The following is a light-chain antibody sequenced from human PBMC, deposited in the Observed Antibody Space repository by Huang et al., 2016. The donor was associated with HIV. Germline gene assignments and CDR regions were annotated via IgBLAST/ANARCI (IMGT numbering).Light chain of an antibody. CDR2: GAS. CDR3: QQYGSSPGT. Sequence: EIVLTQSPGTLFLSPGERTTLSCRASQSVSSGYLAWYQQKPGQAPRLLIYGASARATGIPGRFSGSGSGTDFTLTISRLQPEDFAVYYCQQYGSSPGTFGQGTKVEVK. V-gene: IGKV3-20*01. J-gene: IGKJ1*01. CDR1: QSVSSGY.